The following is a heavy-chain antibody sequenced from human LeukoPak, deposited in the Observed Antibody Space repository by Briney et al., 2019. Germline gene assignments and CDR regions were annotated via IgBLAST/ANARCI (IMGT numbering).Heavy chain of an antibody. CDR1: GGSFSGYY. J-gene: IGHJ4*02. Sequence: SETLSLTCAVYGGSFSGYYCSWIRQPPGKGLEWIGEINHSGSTNYNPSLKSRVTISVDTSKNQFSLKLSSVTAADTAVYYCARLSLYDTRNDYWGQGTLVTVSS. CDR2: INHSGST. D-gene: IGHD3-22*01. CDR3: ARLSLYDTRNDY. V-gene: IGHV4-34*01.